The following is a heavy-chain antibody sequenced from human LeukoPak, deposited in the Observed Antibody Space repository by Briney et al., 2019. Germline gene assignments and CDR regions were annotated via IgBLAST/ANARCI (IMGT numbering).Heavy chain of an antibody. CDR2: ISGSSGSI. J-gene: IGHJ4*02. V-gene: IGHV3-21*01. CDR3: ARANPPAISFFDW. CDR1: GFTFSGYS. Sequence: GGSLRLSCAASGFTFSGYSMNWVRLAPGKGLEWISSISGSSGSIYYAYSVKGRFTISRDNAKNSLDLQMNSPRAEDTAVYYCARANPPAISFFDWWGQGTLVSVSS. D-gene: IGHD3-9*01.